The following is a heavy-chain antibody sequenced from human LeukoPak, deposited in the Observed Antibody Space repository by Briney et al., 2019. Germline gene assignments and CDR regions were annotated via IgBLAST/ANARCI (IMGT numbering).Heavy chain of an antibody. D-gene: IGHD4-23*01. CDR2: ISAYNGNT. V-gene: IGHV1-18*01. J-gene: IGHJ4*02. CDR3: ARDDYGGEGDY. CDR1: GYTFTNFG. Sequence: ASVKVSCKASGYTFTNFGISWVRQAPGQGLEWMGWISAYNGNTNYAQRLQGRVTMTTDTSTSTAYMELRSLRSEDTAVYYCARDDYGGEGDYWGQGTLVTVSS.